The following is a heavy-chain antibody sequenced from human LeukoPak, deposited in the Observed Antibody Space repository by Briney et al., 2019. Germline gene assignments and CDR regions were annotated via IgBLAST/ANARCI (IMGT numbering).Heavy chain of an antibody. J-gene: IGHJ4*02. Sequence: PGGSLRLSCAASGFTFSSYAMHWVRQAPGKGLEWVAVISYDGSNKYYADSVEGRFTISRDNSKNTLYLQMNSLRAEDTAVYYCAREARSRGSMVRGVIRSGFDYWGQGTLVTVSS. CDR1: GFTFSSYA. D-gene: IGHD3-10*01. CDR2: ISYDGSNK. CDR3: AREARSRGSMVRGVIRSGFDY. V-gene: IGHV3-30-3*01.